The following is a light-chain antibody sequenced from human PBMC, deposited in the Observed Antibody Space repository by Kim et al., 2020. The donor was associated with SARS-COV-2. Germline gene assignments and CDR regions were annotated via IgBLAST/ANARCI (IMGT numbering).Light chain of an antibody. V-gene: IGKV3-15*01. CDR1: QSVSYN. J-gene: IGKJ5*01. CDR2: AAS. CDR3: QQYNYSPIT. Sequence: ETVMTQSPVTLSVSPGERATLSCRASQSVSYNLAWYQQKPGRAPRLVIYAASSRATGVPARFSGSGSATEFTLTISSLQSEDFALYFCQQYNYSPITFGQGTRLEIK.